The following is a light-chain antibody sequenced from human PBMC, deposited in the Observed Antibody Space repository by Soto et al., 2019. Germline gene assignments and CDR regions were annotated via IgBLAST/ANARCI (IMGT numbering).Light chain of an antibody. CDR3: SSSAGCNNPLVV. CDR1: SSDVGGYNY. J-gene: IGLJ2*01. V-gene: IGLV2-8*01. Sequence: QSALTQPPSASGSPGQSVTISCTGTSSDVGGYNYVSWYQQHPGKAPKLMIYEVSKRPSGVPDRFSGSKSGNTASLTVSGLQAEDESDYYCSSSAGCNNPLVVFGGGTKVTVL. CDR2: EVS.